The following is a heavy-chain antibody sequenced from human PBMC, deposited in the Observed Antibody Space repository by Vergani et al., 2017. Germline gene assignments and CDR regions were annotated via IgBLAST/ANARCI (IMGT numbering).Heavy chain of an antibody. CDR1: GGSISSGSYY. J-gene: IGHJ4*02. CDR2: IYTSGST. CDR3: ACQRGYSGYQYY. Sequence: QVKLQESGPGLVKPSQTLSLTCTVSGGSISSGSYYWSWIRQPAGKGLEWIGRIYTSGSTNYNPSLKSRVTISVDTSKNQFSLKLSSVTAADTAVYYCACQRGYSGYQYYWGQGTLVTVSS. V-gene: IGHV4-61*02. D-gene: IGHD5-12*01.